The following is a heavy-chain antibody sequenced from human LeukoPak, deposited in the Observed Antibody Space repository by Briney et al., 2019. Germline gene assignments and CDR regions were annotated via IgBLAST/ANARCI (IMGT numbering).Heavy chain of an antibody. CDR3: PRHVTIFGVFPRFDP. V-gene: IGHV4-39*01. J-gene: IGHJ5*02. CDR1: GGSIISSSYY. D-gene: IGHD3-3*01. Sequence: SETLSLTCTVSGGSIISSSYYWGWIRQPPGKGLEWIGSIYYSGSTYYNPSLKVRVTISVTTSKRHFSLKLRSVTAADTAVYYCPRHVTIFGVFPRFDPWGQGTLVTVSS. CDR2: IYYSGST.